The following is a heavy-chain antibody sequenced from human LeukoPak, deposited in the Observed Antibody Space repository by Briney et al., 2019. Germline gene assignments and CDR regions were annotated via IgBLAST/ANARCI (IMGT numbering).Heavy chain of an antibody. CDR2: IYHSGST. V-gene: IGHV4-30-2*01. D-gene: IGHD5-24*01. J-gene: IGHJ4*02. CDR3: ARGISMATDY. Sequence: SETLSLTCAVSGGSISSGGYSWSWIRQPPGKGLEWIGYIYHSGSTYYNPSLKSRVTISVDRSKNQFSLKLSSVTAADTAVYYCARGISMATDYWGQGTLVTVSS. CDR1: GGSISSGGYS.